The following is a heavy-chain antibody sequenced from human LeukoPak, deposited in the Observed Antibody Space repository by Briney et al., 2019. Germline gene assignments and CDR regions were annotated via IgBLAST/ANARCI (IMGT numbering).Heavy chain of an antibody. Sequence: SVKVSCKASGGTFSSYAISWVRQAPGQGLEWMGRIIPIFGTANYAQKFQGRVTITTDESTSTAYMELSSLRSEDTAVYYCARDSDLDYGDYKRWFDPWGQGTLVTVS. J-gene: IGHJ5*02. CDR1: GGTFSSYA. CDR2: IIPIFGTA. V-gene: IGHV1-69*05. D-gene: IGHD4-17*01. CDR3: ARDSDLDYGDYKRWFDP.